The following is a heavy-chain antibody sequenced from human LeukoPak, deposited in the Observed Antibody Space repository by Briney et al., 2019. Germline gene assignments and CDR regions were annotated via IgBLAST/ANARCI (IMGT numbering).Heavy chain of an antibody. CDR1: GYTFNKYG. D-gene: IGHD6-6*01. CDR2: ITTYNGNT. CDR3: ARRQLADAFDI. V-gene: IGHV1-18*01. Sequence: ASVKVSCKASGYTFNKYGISWVRQAPGQGLEWMGWITTYNGNTNSAQKLQGRVTMTTDTSTSTAYMELRSLRSDDTAVYYCARRQLADAFDIWGQGTMVTVSS. J-gene: IGHJ3*02.